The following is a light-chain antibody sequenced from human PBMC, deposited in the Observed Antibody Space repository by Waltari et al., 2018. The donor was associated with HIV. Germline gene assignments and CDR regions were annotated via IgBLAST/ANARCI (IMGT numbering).Light chain of an antibody. CDR1: DLGHKH. V-gene: IGLV3-1*01. Sequence: QPPSVSVSAGQTVTITCSGNDLGHKHVSWYQQRPGQSPVLVRSQNNKRPSGIPERFSGSKSGNTATLTISGTQTLDEATYYCQAWTSPGSIFGGGTILTVL. CDR2: QNN. J-gene: IGLJ2*01. CDR3: QAWTSPGSI.